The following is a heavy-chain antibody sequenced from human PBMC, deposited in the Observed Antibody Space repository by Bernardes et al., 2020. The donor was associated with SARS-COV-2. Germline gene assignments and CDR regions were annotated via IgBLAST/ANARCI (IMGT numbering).Heavy chain of an antibody. CDR1: GFTFSSYG. J-gene: IGHJ2*01. Sequence: GGSLRLSCAASGFTFSSYGMHWVRQAPGKGLEWVAVLWYDGNNKYYADSVKGRFTISRDNPKNTLYLQMNSLRAEDTAVYYCARNDYGDFYRFFDLWGRGTLVTVSS. V-gene: IGHV3-33*01. D-gene: IGHD4-17*01. CDR3: ARNDYGDFYRFFDL. CDR2: LWYDGNNK.